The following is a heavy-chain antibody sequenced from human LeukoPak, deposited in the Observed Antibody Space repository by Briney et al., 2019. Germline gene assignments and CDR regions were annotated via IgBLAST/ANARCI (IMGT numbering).Heavy chain of an antibody. CDR2: ISGSGGST. Sequence: HSGGSLRLSCAASGFTFSSYAMSWVRQAPGKGLEWVSAISGSGGSTYYADSVKGRFTISRDNSKNTLYLQMNSLRAGDTAVYYCAKDRQWLGERDAFDIWGQGTMVTVSS. CDR3: AKDRQWLGERDAFDI. CDR1: GFTFSSYA. J-gene: IGHJ3*02. V-gene: IGHV3-23*01. D-gene: IGHD6-19*01.